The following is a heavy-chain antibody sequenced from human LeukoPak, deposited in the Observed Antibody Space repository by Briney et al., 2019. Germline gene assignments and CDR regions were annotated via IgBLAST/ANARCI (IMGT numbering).Heavy chain of an antibody. CDR3: AKAVPATNYFDL. CDR1: GFTFGDYG. CDR2: ISWNSVEK. V-gene: IGHV3-9*01. Sequence: GRSLRLSCAASGFTFGDYGMHWVRQVPVKGLEWVSDISWNSVEKRYAGPVRGRFTISRDNAKNSLYLQMSRLTPDDTALYYCAKAVPATNYFDLWGQGTLVTVSS. D-gene: IGHD1-26*01. J-gene: IGHJ4*02.